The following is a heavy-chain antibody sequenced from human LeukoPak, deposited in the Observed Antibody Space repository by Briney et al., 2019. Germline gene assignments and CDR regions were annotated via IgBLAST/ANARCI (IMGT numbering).Heavy chain of an antibody. CDR1: GGSISSSSYY. V-gene: IGHV4-39*07. D-gene: IGHD3-22*01. Sequence: PSETLSLTCTVSGGSISSSSYYWGWIRQPPGKGLEWIGSIYYSGSTYYNPSLKSRVTISVDTSKSQFSLKLSSVTAADTAVYYCAREGVTMIVVVTHDAFDIWGQGTMVTVSS. CDR2: IYYSGST. CDR3: AREGVTMIVVVTHDAFDI. J-gene: IGHJ3*02.